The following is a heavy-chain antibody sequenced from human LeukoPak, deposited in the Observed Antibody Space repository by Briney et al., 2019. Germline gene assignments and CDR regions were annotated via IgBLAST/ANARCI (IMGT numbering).Heavy chain of an antibody. Sequence: KPSETLSLTCTVSGDSISYYYWSWIRQPPGKGLEWIGYIYYSGSTNYNPSLKSRVTISVDTSKNQFSLKLSSVTAADTAVYHCAREVGATHYWGQGTLVTVSS. J-gene: IGHJ4*02. CDR1: GDSISYYY. CDR3: AREVGATHY. D-gene: IGHD1-26*01. V-gene: IGHV4-59*12. CDR2: IYYSGST.